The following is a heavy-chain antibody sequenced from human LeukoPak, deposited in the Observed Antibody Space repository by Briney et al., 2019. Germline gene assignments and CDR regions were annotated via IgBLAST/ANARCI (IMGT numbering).Heavy chain of an antibody. CDR1: GDSVSSNSAV. CDR2: TYYKSKWSS. D-gene: IGHD5-24*01. J-gene: IGHJ4*02. Sequence: SQTLSLTCAISGDSVSSNSAVWNWIRQSPSRGLEWLGRTYYKSKWSSDFAISVKSRITINPDTSKNQFSLHLNSVTPEDTAVYYCARGEIALDYWGQGTLVTVSS. V-gene: IGHV6-1*01. CDR3: ARGEIALDY.